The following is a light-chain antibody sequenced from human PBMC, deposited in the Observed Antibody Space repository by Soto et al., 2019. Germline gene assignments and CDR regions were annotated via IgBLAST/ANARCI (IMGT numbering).Light chain of an antibody. J-gene: IGKJ5*01. CDR2: KAS. CDR1: QSIDVW. CDR3: QQYYRYPIT. Sequence: DIQMTQSPSTLSASVGDRVTITCRASQSIDVWLAWYQQKPGKAPNLLIYKASALQSGVPSRFSGSGSGAEFTLTISSLQPDDFAIYYCQQYYRYPITFGQGTRLEIK. V-gene: IGKV1-5*03.